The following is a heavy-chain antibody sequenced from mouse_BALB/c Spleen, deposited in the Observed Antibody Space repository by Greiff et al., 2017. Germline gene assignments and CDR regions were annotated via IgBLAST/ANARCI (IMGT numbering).Heavy chain of an antibody. D-gene: IGHD2-1*01. V-gene: IGHV5-17*02. CDR2: ISSGSSTI. Sequence: EVQVVESGGGLVQPGGSRKLSCAASGFTFSSFGMHWVRQAPEKGLEWVAYISSGSSTIYYADTVKGRFTISRDNPKNTLFLQMTSLRSEDTAMYYCARSGGNRTFAYWGQGTLVTVSA. CDR1: GFTFSSFG. CDR3: ARSGGNRTFAY. J-gene: IGHJ3*01.